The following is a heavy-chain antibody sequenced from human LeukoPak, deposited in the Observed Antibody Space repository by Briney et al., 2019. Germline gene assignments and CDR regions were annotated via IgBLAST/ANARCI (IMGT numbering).Heavy chain of an antibody. Sequence: SETLSLTCTVSGVSISSYYWSWIRQPPGKGLEWIGYIYYSGSTNYNPSLKSRVTISVDTSKNQFSLKLSSVTAADTAVYYCARLYSYGFPTLDYWGQGTLVTVSS. CDR1: GVSISSYY. V-gene: IGHV4-59*01. J-gene: IGHJ4*02. CDR2: IYYSGST. D-gene: IGHD5-18*01. CDR3: ARLYSYGFPTLDY.